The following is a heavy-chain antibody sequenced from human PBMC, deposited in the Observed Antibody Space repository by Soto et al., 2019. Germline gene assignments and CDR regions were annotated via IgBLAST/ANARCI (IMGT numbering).Heavy chain of an antibody. J-gene: IGHJ4*02. CDR2: IKQDGSEK. CDR1: GFTFSSYW. Sequence: GGSLRLSCAASGFTFSSYWMSWVRQAPGKGLEWVANIKQDGSEKYYVDSVKGRFTISRDNAKNSLYLQMNSLRAEDTAVYYCARTDYDILTGPPGFLFDYWGQGTLVTVSS. D-gene: IGHD3-9*01. V-gene: IGHV3-7*01. CDR3: ARTDYDILTGPPGFLFDY.